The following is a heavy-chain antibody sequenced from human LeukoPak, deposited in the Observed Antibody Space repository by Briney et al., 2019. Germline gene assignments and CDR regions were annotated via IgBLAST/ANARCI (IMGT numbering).Heavy chain of an antibody. V-gene: IGHV3-15*01. Sequence: PGGPLRLSCAASGFTFSNAWMSWVRQAPGKGLEWVGRIKSKTDGGTTDYAAPVKGRFTISRDDSKNTLYLQMNSLKTEDTAVYYCARDRGAMGAYHDYWGQGTLVTVSS. J-gene: IGHJ4*02. CDR3: ARDRGAMGAYHDY. CDR2: IKSKTDGGTT. D-gene: IGHD1-26*01. CDR1: GFTFSNAW.